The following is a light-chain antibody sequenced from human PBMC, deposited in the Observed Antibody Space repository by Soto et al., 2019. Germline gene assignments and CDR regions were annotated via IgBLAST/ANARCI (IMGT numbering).Light chain of an antibody. J-gene: IGLJ2*01. CDR1: SSDVGGYNY. V-gene: IGLV2-8*01. CDR3: SSYAGSNNLV. CDR2: EVS. Sequence: QSALTQPPSASGSPGQSVTISCTGTSSDVGGYNYVSWYQQHPGKAPKLMIYEVSKRPSGVPDRFSGSKSGNTASLTVSGLLADDEADYCCSSYAGSNNLVFGGGTKVTVL.